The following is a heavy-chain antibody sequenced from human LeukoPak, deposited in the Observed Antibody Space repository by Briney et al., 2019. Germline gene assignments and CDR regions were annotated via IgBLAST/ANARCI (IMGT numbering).Heavy chain of an antibody. J-gene: IGHJ4*02. D-gene: IGHD3-9*01. Sequence: PGGSLRLSCAASGFTFSSFEMNWVRQAPGKGLEWVSYISSSGKTIYYADSVKGRFTISRDNAKSSLSLQMSSLRAEDTALYYCARGLRYFDWLPGYWGQGTLVTVSS. CDR1: GFTFSSFE. V-gene: IGHV3-48*03. CDR2: ISSSGKTI. CDR3: ARGLRYFDWLPGY.